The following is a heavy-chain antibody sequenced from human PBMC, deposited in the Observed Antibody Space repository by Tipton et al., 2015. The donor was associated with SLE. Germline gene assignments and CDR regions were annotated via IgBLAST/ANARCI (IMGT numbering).Heavy chain of an antibody. CDR2: IYYSGST. D-gene: IGHD1-1*01. CDR1: GGSISSYY. V-gene: IGHV4-59*12. CDR3: ARALLETNDAFDI. J-gene: IGHJ3*02. Sequence: TLSLTCTVSGGSISSYYWSWIRQPPGKGLEWIGSIYYSGSTYYNPSLKSRVAISVDTSKNQFSLKLSSVTAADTAVYYCARALLETNDAFDIWGQGTMVTVSS.